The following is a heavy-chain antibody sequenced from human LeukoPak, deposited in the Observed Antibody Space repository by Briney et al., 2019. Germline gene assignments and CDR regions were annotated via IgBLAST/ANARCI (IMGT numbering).Heavy chain of an antibody. Sequence: PSETLSFTCAIYGGSFSGDYWSWIRQPPGKGLEWIGKINHSGSTNYNPSLKSRVTISVDTSKNQFSLQLSSVTAADTAVYYCARAARHFWSGYYTGVNFFHPGGQGTLVTDSS. D-gene: IGHD3-3*02. CDR3: ARAARHFWSGYYTGVNFFHP. CDR2: INHSGST. CDR1: GGSFSGDY. V-gene: IGHV4-34*01. J-gene: IGHJ5*02.